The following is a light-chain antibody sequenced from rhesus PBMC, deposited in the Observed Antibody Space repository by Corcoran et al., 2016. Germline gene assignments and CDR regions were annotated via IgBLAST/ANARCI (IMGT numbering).Light chain of an antibody. J-gene: IGLJ1*01. CDR1: NSDISYYNR. CDR2: DVS. Sequence: QAALTQPPSMSGSPGQSVTVSCTGTNSDISYYNRVSWYQQHPGKAPKLLIYDVSKRPSGVSDRFSGSKSGNTASLTISGLQAEDEADYYCCSYRSGSTYIFGAGTRLTVL. CDR3: CSYRSGSTYI. V-gene: IGLV2-23*02.